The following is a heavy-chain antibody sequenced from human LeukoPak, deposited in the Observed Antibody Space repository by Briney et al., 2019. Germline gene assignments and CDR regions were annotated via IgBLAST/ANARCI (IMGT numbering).Heavy chain of an antibody. D-gene: IGHD2-21*02. CDR3: SRGDPDY. Sequence: GGSLRLSCAASGFTFSDYWMQWVRQAPGKGLEWVANIDYHGNENYLVDSVKGRFTISRDNAKNSLFLQMNSLRAEDTAVYYCSRGDPDYWGQGTLVTVSS. V-gene: IGHV3-7*01. CDR1: GFTFSDYW. CDR2: IDYHGNEN. J-gene: IGHJ4*02.